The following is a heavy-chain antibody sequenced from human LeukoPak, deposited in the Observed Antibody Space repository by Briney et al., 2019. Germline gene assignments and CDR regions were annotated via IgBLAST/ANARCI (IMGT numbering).Heavy chain of an antibody. CDR2: INPSGGST. J-gene: IGHJ4*02. Sequence: ASVKVSCKASGYTFTNYYMHWVRQAPGQGLEWMGIINPSGGSTSYAQKFQGRVTMTRDTSTSTVYMELSSLRSEDTAVYYCARAGVGVGATLHFDYWGQGTLVTVSS. V-gene: IGHV1-46*01. D-gene: IGHD1-26*01. CDR3: ARAGVGVGATLHFDY. CDR1: GYTFTNYY.